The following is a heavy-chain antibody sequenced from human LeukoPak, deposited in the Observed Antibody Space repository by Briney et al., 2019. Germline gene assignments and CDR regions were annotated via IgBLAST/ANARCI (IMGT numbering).Heavy chain of an antibody. Sequence: GSTDHNPSLKSRVTISVDTSKNHFSLKLSSVTAADTAVYYCAREIIVTGTRDWFDPWGQGTLVTVSS. J-gene: IGHJ5*02. CDR3: AREIIVTGTRDWFDP. D-gene: IGHD6-19*01. V-gene: IGHV4-61*03. CDR2: GST.